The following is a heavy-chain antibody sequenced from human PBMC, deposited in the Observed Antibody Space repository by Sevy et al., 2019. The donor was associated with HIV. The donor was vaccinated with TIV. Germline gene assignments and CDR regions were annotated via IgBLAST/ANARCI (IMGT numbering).Heavy chain of an antibody. CDR1: GFTFSSYR. CDR2: ISSTSAYI. J-gene: IGHJ4*02. CDR3: ARAVLEISTWRSDY. Sequence: GGSLRLSCAASGFTFSSYRMTWVRQAPGKGLEWVSCISSTSAYINYADSVKGRFTISRDNAKNLLYLQMDGLRAEDTAVYYWARAVLEISTWRSDYWGQGTLVTVSS. V-gene: IGHV3-21*01. D-gene: IGHD1-1*01.